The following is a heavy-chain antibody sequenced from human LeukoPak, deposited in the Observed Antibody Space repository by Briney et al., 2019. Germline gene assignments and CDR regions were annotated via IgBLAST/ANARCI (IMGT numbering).Heavy chain of an antibody. CDR2: TNTDGNIM. CDR3: ARAGGPPTAMGFDP. V-gene: IGHV3-74*01. CDR1: GFTFSNSW. J-gene: IGHJ5*02. Sequence: GGSLRLSCAASGFTFSNSWMHWVRQTPGKGPVWVSCTNTDGNIMRYADSVKGRFTISRDNAKNTLYLQMNSLRVEDTAVYYCARAGGPPTAMGFDPWGQGSLVSVST. D-gene: IGHD2-2*01.